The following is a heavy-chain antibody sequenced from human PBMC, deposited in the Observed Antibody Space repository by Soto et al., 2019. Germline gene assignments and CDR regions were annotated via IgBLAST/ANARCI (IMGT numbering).Heavy chain of an antibody. J-gene: IGHJ5*02. CDR1: GGSLSTYY. Sequence: SETLSLTGTVSGGSLSTYYCSWIRQPPGKGLEWIVYMSYSGSSNYNPSRKSRVTMSVDTSKNQVSLKLSSVTAADTAVYYCAKTRITSTEATCEPCGQGTLVTFSS. D-gene: IGHD4-4*01. CDR2: MSYSGSS. CDR3: AKTRITSTEATCEP. V-gene: IGHV4-59*01.